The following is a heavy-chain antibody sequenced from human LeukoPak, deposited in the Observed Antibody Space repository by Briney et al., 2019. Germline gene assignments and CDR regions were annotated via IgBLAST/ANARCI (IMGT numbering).Heavy chain of an antibody. D-gene: IGHD3-22*01. J-gene: IGHJ4*02. CDR3: ARRGGDSSGNFDY. V-gene: IGHV4-59*08. Sequence: PSETLSLTCTVSGGSISSYYWSWIRQPPGKGLEWIGYIYYSGGTNYNPSLKSRVTISVDTSKKQFSLRLSSVTAAETAVYYCARRGGDSSGNFDYWGQGTLVTVAS. CDR1: GGSISSYY. CDR2: IYYSGGT.